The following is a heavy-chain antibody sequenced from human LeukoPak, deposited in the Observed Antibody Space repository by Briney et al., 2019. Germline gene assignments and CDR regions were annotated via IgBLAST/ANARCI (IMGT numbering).Heavy chain of an antibody. J-gene: IGHJ5*02. D-gene: IGHD1-1*01. CDR1: GYSFTTYW. Sequence: GESLKISCKGSGYSFTTYWIGWVRQMPGKGLERMGIIYPGDSDTRYSPSFQGQVTISADKSISTAYLQWSSLKASDTAIYYCARLGTTGTLYNWFDPWGQGTLVTVSS. CDR3: ARLGTTGTLYNWFDP. V-gene: IGHV5-51*01. CDR2: IYPGDSDT.